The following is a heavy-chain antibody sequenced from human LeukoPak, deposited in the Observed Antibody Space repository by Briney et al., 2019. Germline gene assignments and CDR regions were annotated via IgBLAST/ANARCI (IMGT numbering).Heavy chain of an antibody. CDR3: ARDPARPEDYYYYYMDV. Sequence: SETLSLTSTVSGGSISSYYWSWIRQPAGKGLEWIGRIYTSGSTNYNPSLKSRVTMSVDTSKNQFSLKLSSVTAADTAVYYCARDPARPEDYYYYYMDVWGKGTTVTVSS. CDR2: IYTSGST. V-gene: IGHV4-4*07. J-gene: IGHJ6*03. CDR1: GGSISSYY. D-gene: IGHD6-6*01.